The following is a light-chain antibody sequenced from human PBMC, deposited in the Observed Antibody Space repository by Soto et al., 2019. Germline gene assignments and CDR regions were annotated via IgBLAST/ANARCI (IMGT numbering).Light chain of an antibody. CDR1: SSDLGNYNY. Sequence: LTQPASVSGSPGQSITISCTGASSDLGNYNYVSWFQQHPGKAPKLIVYEVTNRPSGVSSRFSGSKSGNTASLTISGLQAEDEADYYCGSYTTTSYVFGSGTKVTVL. V-gene: IGLV2-14*01. J-gene: IGLJ1*01. CDR3: GSYTTTSYV. CDR2: EVT.